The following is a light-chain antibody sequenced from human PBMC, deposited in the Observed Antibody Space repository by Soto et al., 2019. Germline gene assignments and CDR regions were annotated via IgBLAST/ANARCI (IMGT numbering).Light chain of an antibody. V-gene: IGKV1D-12*01. CDR3: QQTNSFPIT. CDR1: QGIGTW. Sequence: DVQVTQSPSFVSASVGDRVTITCRAGQGIGTWLAWYQQKPGKAPSLLIYGATDLQSGVPSRFSGSGLGTHFSLTIFSLQPEDFATYYCQQTNSFPITFGQGTRLEI. J-gene: IGKJ5*01. CDR2: GAT.